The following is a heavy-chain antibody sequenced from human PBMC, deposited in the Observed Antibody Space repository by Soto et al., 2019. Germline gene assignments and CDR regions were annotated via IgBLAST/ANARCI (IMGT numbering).Heavy chain of an antibody. J-gene: IGHJ4*02. D-gene: IGHD3-16*02. CDR1: GYTFTSYG. CDR2: ISAYNGNT. V-gene: IGHV1-18*01. Sequence: ASVKVSCKASGYTFTSYGISWVRQAPGQGLEWMGWISAYNGNTNYAQKLQGRVTMTTDTSTSTAYMGLRSLRSDDTAVYYCARDSPMITFGGVIVRYYFGYWGQGTLVTVSS. CDR3: ARDSPMITFGGVIVRYYFGY.